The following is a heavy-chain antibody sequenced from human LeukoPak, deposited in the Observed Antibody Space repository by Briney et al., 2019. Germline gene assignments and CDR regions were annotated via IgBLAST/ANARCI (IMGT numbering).Heavy chain of an antibody. CDR1: GGGTFSTHG. Sequence: ASVTVSFTVSGGGTFSTHGISWVRQAPGQGLEWMGRIIPIFGTINYAQKFQDRVTITADKSTSAVHMDLSSLRSEDTAVYYCTRGFGVDYYYYMDVWDEGTTVIVSS. D-gene: IGHD3-3*01. V-gene: IGHV1-69*06. J-gene: IGHJ6*03. CDR2: IIPIFGTI. CDR3: TRGFGVDYYYYMDV.